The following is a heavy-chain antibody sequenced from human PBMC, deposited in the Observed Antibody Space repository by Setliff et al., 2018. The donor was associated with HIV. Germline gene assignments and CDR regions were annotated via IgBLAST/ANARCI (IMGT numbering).Heavy chain of an antibody. CDR3: ARGQGPVDY. CDR1: GYIFTHYY. J-gene: IGHJ4*03. V-gene: IGHV1-2*06. Sequence: ASVKVSCKTSGYIFTHYYTHWVRQAPGQGLEWMGRISPNYGGTHYPQKFQGRVTLTSDTSISTAYMELSGLTSDDTAVYYCARGQGPVDYWGQGTTVTVSS. CDR2: ISPNYGGT.